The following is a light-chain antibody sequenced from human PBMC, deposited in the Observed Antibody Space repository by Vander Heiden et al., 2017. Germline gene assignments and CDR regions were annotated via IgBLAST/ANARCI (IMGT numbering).Light chain of an antibody. V-gene: IGKV1-39*01. Sequence: DIEMTESPSSLSASVGDRVTITCRPSQSISSYLNWYQQKPGKAPKLLIYAASSLQSGVSLRFSGSGSGTDFTLTISRLQPEDFATYYCQQSDNTPFTFGHGTNVDIK. CDR3: QQSDNTPFT. CDR1: QSISSY. J-gene: IGKJ3*01. CDR2: AAS.